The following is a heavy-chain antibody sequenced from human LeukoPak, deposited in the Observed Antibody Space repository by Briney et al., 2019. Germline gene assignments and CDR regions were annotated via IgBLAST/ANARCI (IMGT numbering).Heavy chain of an antibody. Sequence: PGGSLRLSCAASGFTFSSYAMSWVRQAPGKGLEWVSAISGSGGSTYYADSVKGRFTISRDNSKNTLYLQMNGLRAEDTAVYYCAKYCSGGSCYGILDYWGQGTLVTVSS. CDR2: ISGSGGST. V-gene: IGHV3-23*01. CDR1: GFTFSSYA. D-gene: IGHD2-15*01. CDR3: AKYCSGGSCYGILDY. J-gene: IGHJ4*02.